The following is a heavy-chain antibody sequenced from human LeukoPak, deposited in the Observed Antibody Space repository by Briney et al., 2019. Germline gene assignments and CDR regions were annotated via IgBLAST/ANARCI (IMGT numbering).Heavy chain of an antibody. CDR1: GFTFGDYA. J-gene: IGHJ3*02. V-gene: IGHV3-49*04. CDR3: TRVKRTARAFDI. D-gene: IGHD2-21*01. CDR2: IRSKAYGGTT. Sequence: GGSLRLSCTASGFTFGDYAMSWVRQAPGKGLEWVGFIRSKAYGGTTEYAASVKGRFTISRDDSKSIAYLQMNSLKTEDTAVCYCTRVKRTARAFDIWGQGTMVTVSS.